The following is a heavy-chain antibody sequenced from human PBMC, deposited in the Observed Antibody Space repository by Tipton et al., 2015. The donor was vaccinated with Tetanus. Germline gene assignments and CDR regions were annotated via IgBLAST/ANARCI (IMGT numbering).Heavy chain of an antibody. D-gene: IGHD3-3*02. CDR3: ARVQLSSSFLKYNWLDP. CDR1: RGPISSYY. V-gene: IGHV4-4*07. J-gene: IGHJ5*02. Sequence: TLSLTCTVSRGPISSYYWSWIRQPAGKGLEWIGSIHDSGTTNYNPSLKSRLTMSVDTSNNLFSLKLTSVTAADTAVYYCARVQLSSSFLKYNWLDPWGQGTLVTVAS. CDR2: IHDSGTT.